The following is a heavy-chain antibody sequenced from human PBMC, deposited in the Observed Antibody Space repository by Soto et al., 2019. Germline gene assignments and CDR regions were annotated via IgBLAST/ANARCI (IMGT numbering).Heavy chain of an antibody. J-gene: IGHJ6*02. CDR3: ASPPRISGYDYYYYGMDV. Sequence: GGSLRLSCAASGFTFSSYAMHWVRQAPGKGLEWVAVISYDGSNKYYADSVKGRFTISRDNSKNTLYLQMNSLRAEDTAVYYCASPPRISGYDYYYYGMDVWGQGTTVTVSS. CDR1: GFTFSSYA. V-gene: IGHV3-30-3*01. CDR2: ISYDGSNK. D-gene: IGHD5-12*01.